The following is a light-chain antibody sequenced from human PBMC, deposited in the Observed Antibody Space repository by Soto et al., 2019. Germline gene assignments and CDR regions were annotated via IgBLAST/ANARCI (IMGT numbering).Light chain of an antibody. Sequence: EIVLTQSPATLSLSPWERATLSCRASQSVSSYLAWYQQKPGQAPRLLIYDASNRATGTPARFSGSGSGTDFTLTISSLEAEDFALYYCQQRSKWPVTFGGGTKVDIK. V-gene: IGKV3-11*01. CDR3: QQRSKWPVT. J-gene: IGKJ4*01. CDR1: QSVSSY. CDR2: DAS.